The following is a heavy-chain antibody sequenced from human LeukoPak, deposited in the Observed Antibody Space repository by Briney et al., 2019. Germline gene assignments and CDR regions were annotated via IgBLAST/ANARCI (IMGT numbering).Heavy chain of an antibody. V-gene: IGHV3-9*01. J-gene: IGHJ3*02. CDR1: GFTFDDYA. CDR3: ALLTGIAAAGPRDI. CDR2: ISWNSGSI. D-gene: IGHD6-13*01. Sequence: GGSLRLSCAASGFTFDDYAMHWVRQAPGKGLEWVSGISWNSGSIGYADSVKGRFTMSRDNAKNSLYLQMNSLRAEDTALYYCALLTGIAAAGPRDIWGQGTMVTVSS.